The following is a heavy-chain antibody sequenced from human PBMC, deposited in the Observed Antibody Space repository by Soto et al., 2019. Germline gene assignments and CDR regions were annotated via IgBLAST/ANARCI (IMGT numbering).Heavy chain of an antibody. V-gene: IGHV3-21*01. CDR2: ISSSSFSI. CDR3: ARNESSNIYGMDV. J-gene: IGHJ6*02. Sequence: GGSLRLSCAASGLTFRSYSMNWFRQAPGKGLEWVSSISSSSFSINYADSVKGRFSISRDNAQNSLHLQMNNLRAEDTAVYYCARNESSNIYGMDVWGQGTTVTVSS. D-gene: IGHD6-6*01. CDR1: GLTFRSYS.